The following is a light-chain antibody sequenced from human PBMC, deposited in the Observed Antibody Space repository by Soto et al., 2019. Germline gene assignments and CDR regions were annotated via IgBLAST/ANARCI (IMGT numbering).Light chain of an antibody. J-gene: IGKJ3*01. CDR3: HQYGSSPLT. CDR2: SAS. CDR1: QSVNSTF. Sequence: EIVLTQSPGTLPLSPGERATLSCRASQSVNSTFLAWYQQKPGQAPRLLIYSASSRATGIPDRFSGSGSGTDFTLTISRLEPEDFAVYYCHQYGSSPLTFGPGTKVDIK. V-gene: IGKV3-20*01.